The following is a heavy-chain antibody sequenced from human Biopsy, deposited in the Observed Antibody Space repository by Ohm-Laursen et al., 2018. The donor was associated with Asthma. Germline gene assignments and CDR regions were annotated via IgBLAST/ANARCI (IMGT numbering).Heavy chain of an antibody. CDR3: ARGDSSNWSHYYFDY. CDR2: IYSGGTS. CDR1: GFAVSRDY. D-gene: IGHD3-22*01. J-gene: IGHJ4*02. V-gene: IGHV3-53*01. Sequence: SLRLSSAASGFAVSRDYMFWVRQAPGKGLEWVSVIYSGGTSHTADSVRGRFTISRDYSKNTLYLQMHSLRAEDTAVYYCARGDSSNWSHYYFDYWGQGTLVNVSS.